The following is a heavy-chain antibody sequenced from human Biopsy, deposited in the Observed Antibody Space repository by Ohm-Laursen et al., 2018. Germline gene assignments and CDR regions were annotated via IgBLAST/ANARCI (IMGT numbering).Heavy chain of an antibody. Sequence: SDTLSLTCAVYNVSFSSFYWSWIRQPPGKGLEWIGEISHTGSTNYNPPFKSQVFMSVYTSKKQFSLRMSSVTAEDTAVYYLASAGYNPDWNFDLWGRGTRVTVSS. J-gene: IGHJ2*01. V-gene: IGHV4-34*01. D-gene: IGHD5-24*01. CDR1: NVSFSSFY. CDR2: ISHTGST. CDR3: ASAGYNPDWNFDL.